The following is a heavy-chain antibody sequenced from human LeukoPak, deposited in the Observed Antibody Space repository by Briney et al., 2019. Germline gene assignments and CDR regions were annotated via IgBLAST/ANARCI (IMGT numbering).Heavy chain of an antibody. V-gene: IGHV3-30*18. D-gene: IGHD2-15*01. CDR1: GFTFSSYG. J-gene: IGHJ4*02. CDR2: ISYDGSNK. CDR3: AKVFAGSCYSCALDY. Sequence: PGGSLRLSCAASGFTFSSYGMHWVRQAPGKGLEWVAVISYDGSNKYYADSVKGRFTISRDNSVDTLHLQMNSLRAEDTAVYFCAKVFAGSCYSCALDYWGQGTLVTVSS.